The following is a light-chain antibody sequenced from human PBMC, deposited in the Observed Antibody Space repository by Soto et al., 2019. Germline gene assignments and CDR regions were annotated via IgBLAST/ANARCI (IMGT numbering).Light chain of an antibody. V-gene: IGKV3-20*01. Sequence: DIVLTQSPGTLSLSPGERASFSCSTSENVISNVLGWYQQRPGQAPRLLVYGTSNRAPGIPYRFKRSGSETGLSLTLTRLDPDDSAYYSCQHYARSLWTFGQGTQVAI. J-gene: IGKJ1*01. CDR2: GTS. CDR1: ENVISNV. CDR3: QHYARSLWT.